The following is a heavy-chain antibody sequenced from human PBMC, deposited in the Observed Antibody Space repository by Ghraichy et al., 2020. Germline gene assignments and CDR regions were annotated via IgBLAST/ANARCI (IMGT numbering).Heavy chain of an antibody. V-gene: IGHV1-69*04. D-gene: IGHD1-7*01. CDR2: IIPILGIA. J-gene: IGHJ6*02. CDR1: GGTFSSYA. Sequence: SVKVSCKASGGTFSSYAISWVRQAPGQGLEWMGRIIPILGIANYAQKFQGRVTITADKSTSTAYMELSSLRSEDTAVYYCAICWGTTATRGECYYYGMDVWGQGTTVTVSS. CDR3: AICWGTTATRGECYYYGMDV.